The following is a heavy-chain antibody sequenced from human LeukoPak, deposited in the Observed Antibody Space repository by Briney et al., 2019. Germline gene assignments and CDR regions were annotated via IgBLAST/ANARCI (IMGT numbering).Heavy chain of an antibody. V-gene: IGHV3-23*01. CDR1: GFTFSSYA. Sequence: GGSLRLSCAASGFTFSSYAISWVRQAPGKGLEWVSTMSGSGMTPKYADSVKGRFTISRDNSNNTLYLQMNSLRAEDTAVYYCAKDSTPYSGNTFYFDYWGQGTLVTVSS. J-gene: IGHJ4*02. CDR3: AKDSTPYSGNTFYFDY. D-gene: IGHD1-7*01. CDR2: MSGSGMTP.